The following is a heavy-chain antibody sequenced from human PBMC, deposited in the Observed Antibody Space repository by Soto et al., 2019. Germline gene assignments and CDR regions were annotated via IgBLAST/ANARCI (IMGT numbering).Heavy chain of an antibody. V-gene: IGHV1-46*01. D-gene: IGHD3-3*01. CDR2: INPSGGRT. J-gene: IGHJ6*02. Sequence: QMQLVQSGAEVKKPGASVKVSCQASGYTFTSNQMHWVRQAPGQGLEWMGMINPSGGRTTYAQRFQGRVMMTRDTSTSTIYMELSSLRSDDTAMYYCARDGPPTTTGVGLVYTMDVWGQGTTVTVS. CDR1: GYTFTSNQ. CDR3: ARDGPPTTTGVGLVYTMDV.